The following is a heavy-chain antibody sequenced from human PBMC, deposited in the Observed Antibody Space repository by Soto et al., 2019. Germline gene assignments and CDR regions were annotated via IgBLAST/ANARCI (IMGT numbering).Heavy chain of an antibody. CDR2: INAGNGKT. J-gene: IGHJ4*02. Sequence: ASVKVSCKASGYTFTSYTIHWVRQAPGQRPEWMGWINAGNGKTKYSPRIQDRVNITRDTSASTVYMELSSLKSEDTAMYYCARQVVTASSPIYYFDYWGQGILVTVSS. V-gene: IGHV1-3*01. CDR3: ARQVVTASSPIYYFDY. CDR1: GYTFTSYT. D-gene: IGHD2-21*02.